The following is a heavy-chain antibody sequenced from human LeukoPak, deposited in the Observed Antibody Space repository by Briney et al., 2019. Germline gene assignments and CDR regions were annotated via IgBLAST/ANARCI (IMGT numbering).Heavy chain of an antibody. D-gene: IGHD6-13*01. CDR2: ISDSGGRT. CDR3: AKDGIASAGIHGYSYYDF. Sequence: PGRSLRLSCAASGINLNSYAISWVRQAPGKGLEWVSLISDSGGRTYYADSVKGRFTISRDNSKNTLYLQMNSLRAEDTAVYYCAKDGIASAGIHGYSYYDFWGQGTLVTVSP. CDR1: GINLNSYA. J-gene: IGHJ4*02. V-gene: IGHV3-23*01.